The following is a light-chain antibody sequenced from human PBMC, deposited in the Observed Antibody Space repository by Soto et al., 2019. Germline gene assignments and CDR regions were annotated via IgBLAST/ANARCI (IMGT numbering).Light chain of an antibody. Sequence: QSALTQPASVSGSPGQSITISCTGTSSDVGSYNLVSWYQQYPGKAPKLMIYEGSKRPSGVSDRFSGSKSGNTASLTISGLQAEDEADYYCCSYASSSTLVVFGGGTKVTVL. CDR2: EGS. V-gene: IGLV2-23*01. J-gene: IGLJ2*01. CDR1: SSDVGSYNL. CDR3: CSYASSSTLVV.